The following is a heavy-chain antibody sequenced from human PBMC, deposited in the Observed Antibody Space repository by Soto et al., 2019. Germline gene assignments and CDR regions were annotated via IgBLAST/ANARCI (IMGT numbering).Heavy chain of an antibody. J-gene: IGHJ4*02. CDR2: IYTSGCT. CDR3: ARACSSNSCYDVFGY. CDR1: GGSISSYY. D-gene: IGHD2-2*01. Sequence: SETLSLTCTVSGGSISSYYWSWIRQPAGKGLEWIGRIYTSGCTNYNPSLKSRVTMSVDTSKNQFSLKLSSVTAADTAVYYCARACSSNSCYDVFGYWGQGTLVTVSS. V-gene: IGHV4-4*07.